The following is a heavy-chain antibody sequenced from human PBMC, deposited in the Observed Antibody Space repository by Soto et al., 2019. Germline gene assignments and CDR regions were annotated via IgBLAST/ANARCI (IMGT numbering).Heavy chain of an antibody. CDR3: VRLIGNSWLDS. CDR2: TYYRSRWFY. J-gene: IGHJ5*01. D-gene: IGHD3-22*01. Sequence: QVQLQQSGPGLVKPSQTLSLTYDISGDSVSTNTATWDWIRQSPSRGLEWLGRTYYRSRWFYDSAVSVKSRITISPDISNNQVSLQLTSVTPDDTAIYYCVRLIGNSWLDSWGQGTLVTVSS. CDR1: GDSVSTNTAT. V-gene: IGHV6-1*01.